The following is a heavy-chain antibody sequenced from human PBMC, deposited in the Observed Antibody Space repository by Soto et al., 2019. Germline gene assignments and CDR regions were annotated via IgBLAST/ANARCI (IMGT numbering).Heavy chain of an antibody. J-gene: IGHJ4*02. CDR2: MNPNSGNT. D-gene: IGHD6-19*01. CDR3: AGSGWYGGLVDY. CDR1: GHTLTSYD. Sequence: ASVKVSCKASGHTLTSYDINWVRQATGQGLEWMGWMNPNSGNTGYAQKFQGRVTMTRNTSISTAYMELSSLRSEDTAVYSCAGSGWYGGLVDYWGQGTLVTVSS. V-gene: IGHV1-8*01.